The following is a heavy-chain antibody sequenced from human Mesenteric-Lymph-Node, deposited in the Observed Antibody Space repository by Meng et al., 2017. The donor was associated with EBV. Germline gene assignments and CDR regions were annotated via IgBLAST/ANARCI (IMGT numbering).Heavy chain of an antibody. CDR3: ARAGYSSGWLSWFDP. CDR2: IRGSGGST. V-gene: IGHV3-23*04. Sequence: EVQLVESGGGLVQPGGSLRLSXAASGFNFYSYAMSWVRQAPGKGLEWVSGIRGSGGSTYYADSVKWRFTISRDNSRNTLSLHMNGLRDGDTAIYYCARAGYSSGWLSWFDPWGQGSLVTVSS. CDR1: GFNFYSYA. J-gene: IGHJ5*02. D-gene: IGHD6-19*01.